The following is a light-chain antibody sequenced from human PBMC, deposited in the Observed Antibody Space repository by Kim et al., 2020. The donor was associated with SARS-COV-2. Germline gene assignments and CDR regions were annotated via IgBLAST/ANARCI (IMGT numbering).Light chain of an antibody. Sequence: EIVMTQSPATLSVSPGERATLSCRASQSVGSKLAWYQQKPGQAPRLLIYGASTRATGIPARFSGSGSGTEFTLTISSLQSEDFAVYYCQQYNNWAQTFGQGTKLEI. CDR3: QQYNNWAQT. CDR1: QSVGSK. V-gene: IGKV3-15*01. CDR2: GAS. J-gene: IGKJ2*01.